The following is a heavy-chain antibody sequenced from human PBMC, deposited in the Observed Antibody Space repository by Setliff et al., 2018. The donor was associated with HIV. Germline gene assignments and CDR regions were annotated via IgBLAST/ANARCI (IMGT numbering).Heavy chain of an antibody. Sequence: ASVKVSCKTSGYTFSNYGLNWVRQAPGQGLEWMGWISPYNGNTNYAQKLLGRVTMTTDTSTTTAYMELRSLRSDDTAVYYCARTPARKGRGVYYFDYWGQGTLVTVSS. CDR1: GYTFSNYG. CDR3: ARTPARKGRGVYYFDY. V-gene: IGHV1-18*01. D-gene: IGHD1-26*01. J-gene: IGHJ4*02. CDR2: ISPYNGNT.